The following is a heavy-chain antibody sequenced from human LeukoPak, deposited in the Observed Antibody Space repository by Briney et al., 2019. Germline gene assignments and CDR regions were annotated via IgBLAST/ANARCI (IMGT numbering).Heavy chain of an antibody. Sequence: GGSLRLSCAASGFTFSSYSMNWVRQAPGKGLEWVSSISSSSSYIYYADSVKGRFTISRDNSKNTLYLQMNSLRAEDTAVYYCAKGLRHGGSYYGYWGQGTLVTVSS. CDR1: GFTFSSYS. V-gene: IGHV3-21*01. J-gene: IGHJ4*02. CDR2: ISSSSSYI. CDR3: AKGLRHGGSYYGY. D-gene: IGHD1-26*01.